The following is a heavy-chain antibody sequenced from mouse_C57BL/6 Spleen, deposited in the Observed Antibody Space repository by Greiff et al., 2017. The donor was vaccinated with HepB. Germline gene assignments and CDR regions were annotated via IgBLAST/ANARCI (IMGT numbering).Heavy chain of an antibody. CDR2: IRSKSNNYAT. CDR1: GFSFNTYA. J-gene: IGHJ1*03. V-gene: IGHV10-1*01. CDR3: VRHGSLDWYFDV. Sequence: DVMLVESGGGLVQPKGSLKLSCAASGFSFNTYAMNWVRQAPGKGLEWVARIRSKSNNYATYYADSVKDRFTISRDDSESMLYLQMNNLKTEDTAMYYCVRHGSLDWYFDVWGTGTTVTVSS. D-gene: IGHD4-1*01.